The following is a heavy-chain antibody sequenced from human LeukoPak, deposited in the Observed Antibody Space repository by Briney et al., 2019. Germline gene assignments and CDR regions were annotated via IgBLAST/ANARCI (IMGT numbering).Heavy chain of an antibody. J-gene: IGHJ4*02. Sequence: GSLRLSRAASGSIFSNYAMSWVRQAPGKGLEWVSAISRSGGSTYYADSVKGRFTISRDNSKNTLYLQMNSLGAEDTAVYFCARGGGDYCFDYWGQGALVTVSS. V-gene: IGHV3-23*01. CDR3: ARGGGDYCFDY. CDR1: GSIFSNYA. D-gene: IGHD2-21*02. CDR2: ISRSGGST.